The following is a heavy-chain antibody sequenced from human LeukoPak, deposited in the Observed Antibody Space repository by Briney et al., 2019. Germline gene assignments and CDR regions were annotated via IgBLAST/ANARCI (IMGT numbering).Heavy chain of an antibody. CDR2: IYTSGST. V-gene: IGHV4-61*02. Sequence: SETLSLTCTVSGGSISSGSYYWSWIRQPAGKGLEWIGRIYTSGSTNYNPSLKSRVTVSVDTSKNQFSLKLSSVTAADTAVYYCARDLLHDYADSTGYWGQGTLVTVSS. J-gene: IGHJ4*02. D-gene: IGHD4-17*01. CDR3: ARDLLHDYADSTGY. CDR1: GGSISSGSYY.